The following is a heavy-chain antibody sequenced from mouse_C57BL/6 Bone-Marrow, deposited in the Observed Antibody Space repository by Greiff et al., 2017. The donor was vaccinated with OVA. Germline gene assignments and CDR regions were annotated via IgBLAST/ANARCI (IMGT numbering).Heavy chain of an antibody. CDR1: GYTFTSYG. V-gene: IGHV1-81*01. J-gene: IGHJ2*01. D-gene: IGHD1-1*01. Sequence: QVQLQQSGAELARPGASVKLSCKASGYTFTSYGISWVKQSTGQGLEWIGEIYPRSGNTYYNEKFKGKATLTADKSSSTAYMELRSLTAEDSAVYFCAKGDDTTVGDYWGQGTTLTVSS. CDR2: IYPRSGNT. CDR3: AKGDDTTVGDY.